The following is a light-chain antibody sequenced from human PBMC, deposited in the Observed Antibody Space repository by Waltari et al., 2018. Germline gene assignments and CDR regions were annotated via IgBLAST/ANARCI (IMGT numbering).Light chain of an antibody. Sequence: QSALTQPPSASGSLGQSVTISCTGTSSDTGDWNAVPWYQQHPGKVPKLIIFEVTKRPSGVPDRFSGSKSANTASLTVSGLQAEDEADYFCSSYGGDNNLLFGGGTKLTVL. CDR1: SSDTGDWNA. CDR3: SSYGGDNNLL. CDR2: EVT. V-gene: IGLV2-8*01. J-gene: IGLJ2*01.